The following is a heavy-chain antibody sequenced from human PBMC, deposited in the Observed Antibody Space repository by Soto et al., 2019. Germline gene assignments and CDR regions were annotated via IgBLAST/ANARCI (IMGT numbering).Heavy chain of an antibody. CDR3: ARGRVVVVAARSVFYGMDV. CDR1: GGSFSGYY. CDR2: INHSGST. V-gene: IGHV4-34*01. J-gene: IGHJ6*02. D-gene: IGHD2-15*01. Sequence: SETLSLTCAVYGGSFSGYYWSWIRQPPGKGLEWIGEINHSGSTNYNPSLKSRVTISVDTSKNQFSLKLSSVTAADTAVYYCARGRVVVVAARSVFYGMDVWGQGTTVTVSS.